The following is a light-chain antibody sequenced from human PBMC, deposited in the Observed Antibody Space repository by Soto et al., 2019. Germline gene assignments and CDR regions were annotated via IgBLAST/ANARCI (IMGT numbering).Light chain of an antibody. CDR3: FSFTTTSTHV. J-gene: IGLJ1*01. CDR1: SSNIGNNA. V-gene: IGLV1-36*01. CDR2: YDD. Sequence: SVLTQPPSVSEAPRQRVTISCSGSSSNIGNNAVNWYQQLPGKAPKLLIYYDDLLPSGVSDRFSGSKSGNTAYLTISGLQVEDEAEYFCFSFTTTSTHVFGTGTKVTV.